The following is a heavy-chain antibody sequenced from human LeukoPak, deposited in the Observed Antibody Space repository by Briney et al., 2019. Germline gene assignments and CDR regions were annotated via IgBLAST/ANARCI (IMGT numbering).Heavy chain of an antibody. CDR1: GGSISSYY. CDR3: ATQYYDFWSGYFAFDI. CDR2: IYYSGST. J-gene: IGHJ3*02. V-gene: IGHV4-59*01. Sequence: SETLSLTCAVYGGSISSYYWSWIRQPPGKGLEWIGYIYYSGSTNYNPSLKSRVTISVDTSKNQFSLKLSSVTAADTAVYYCATQYYDFWSGYFAFDIWGQGTMVTVSS. D-gene: IGHD3-3*01.